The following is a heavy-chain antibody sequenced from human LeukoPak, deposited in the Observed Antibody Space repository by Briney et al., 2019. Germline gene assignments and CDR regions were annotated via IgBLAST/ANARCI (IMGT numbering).Heavy chain of an antibody. CDR2: INHSGST. D-gene: IGHD5-18*01. CDR1: GGSFSGYY. J-gene: IGHJ4*02. V-gene: IGHV4-34*01. Sequence: SETLSLTCAVYGGSFSGYYWSWIRQPPGKGLEWIGEINHSGSTNYNPSLKSRVTISVDTSKNQFSLNLSSVTAADTAVYYCASSNSYGLGYWGQGTLVTVSS. CDR3: ASSNSYGLGY.